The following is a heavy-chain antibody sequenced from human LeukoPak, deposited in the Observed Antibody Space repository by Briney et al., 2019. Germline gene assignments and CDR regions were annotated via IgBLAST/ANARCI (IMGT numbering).Heavy chain of an antibody. J-gene: IGHJ2*01. CDR3: ARTSRGFDL. Sequence: SETLSLTCTVSGGSISSHYWSWIRQPPGKGLEWIGYIYYSGSTNYNPSLKSRVTISVDTSKDQFSLKLSSVTAAGTTVYYCARTSRGFDLWGRGTLVTVSS. CDR1: GGSISSHY. V-gene: IGHV4-59*11. CDR2: IYYSGST.